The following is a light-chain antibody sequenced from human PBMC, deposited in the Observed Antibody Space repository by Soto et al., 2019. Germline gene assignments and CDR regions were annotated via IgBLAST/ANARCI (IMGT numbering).Light chain of an antibody. CDR3: MQALQTPPYT. CDR2: LGS. V-gene: IGKV2-28*01. CDR1: QSLLHSNGYNY. Sequence: DIVMTQSPLSLPVTPGEPASISCRSSQSLLHSNGYNYLYWYLQKPGQSPQLLIYLGSNRASWVPDRFSGSGSGTDFTLKISRVEAEDVGVYYCMQALQTPPYTFGQGTKLEIK. J-gene: IGKJ2*01.